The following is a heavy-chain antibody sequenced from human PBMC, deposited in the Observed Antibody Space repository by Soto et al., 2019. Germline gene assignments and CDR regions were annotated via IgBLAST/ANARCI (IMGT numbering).Heavy chain of an antibody. CDR2: IYTSGET. J-gene: IGHJ5*02. CDR1: DGSISRYY. V-gene: IGHV4-4*07. Sequence: SETLSLTCSVSDGSISRYYWSWIRQSAGKGLEWIGLIYTSGETNSNPSLKSRVTMSVDKSKNQFSLRMTSLTAADTAVYYCARDLGILVAGNGWLDPWGQGILVTVSS. D-gene: IGHD6-19*01. CDR3: ARDLGILVAGNGWLDP.